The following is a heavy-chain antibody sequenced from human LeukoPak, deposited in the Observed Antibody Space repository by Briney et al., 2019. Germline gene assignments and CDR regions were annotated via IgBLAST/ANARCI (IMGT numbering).Heavy chain of an antibody. J-gene: IGHJ4*02. CDR2: ISTSSSTI. CDR1: GFTFSSYS. D-gene: IGHD4-17*01. CDR3: ARYDYGDYGGIDY. V-gene: IGHV3-48*01. Sequence: QAGGSLRLSCAASGFTFSSYSMNWVRQAPGKGLEWVSYISTSSSTIYYADSVKGRFTISRDNAKNSLYLQMNSLRAEDTAVYYCARYDYGDYGGIDYWGQGTLVTVSS.